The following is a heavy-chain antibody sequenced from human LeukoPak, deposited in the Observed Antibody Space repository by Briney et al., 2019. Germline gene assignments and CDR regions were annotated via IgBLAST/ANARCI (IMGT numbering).Heavy chain of an antibody. V-gene: IGHV1-3*03. CDR1: GYSFTNHD. CDR2: INPDNGDT. J-gene: IGHJ4*02. D-gene: IGHD2-2*02. Sequence: GASVKVSCKASGYSFTNHDMHWVRLAPGQRLEWMGCINPDNGDTKYSQEFQGRVTIARDTSASTAYMELSSLTSEDMAVYYCTLYNYWGQGTLVTVSS. CDR3: TLYNY.